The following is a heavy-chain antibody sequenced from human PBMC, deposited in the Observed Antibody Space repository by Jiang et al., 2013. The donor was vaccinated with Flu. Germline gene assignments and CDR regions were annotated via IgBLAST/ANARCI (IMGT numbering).Heavy chain of an antibody. CDR2: LYSGGSA. CDR3: ARKPDPFSGHFDL. J-gene: IGHJ2*01. V-gene: IGHV3-53*04. D-gene: IGHD3-10*01. Sequence: VQLVESGGTLVQPGGSLRLSCAASGFTVTSNYMTWVRQAPGKGLELVSILYSGGSAFYADSVKGRFTISRHDSKNTLFLQMDSLRPNDTAVYYCARKPDPFSGHFDLWGRGTLVTVSS. CDR1: GFTVTSNY.